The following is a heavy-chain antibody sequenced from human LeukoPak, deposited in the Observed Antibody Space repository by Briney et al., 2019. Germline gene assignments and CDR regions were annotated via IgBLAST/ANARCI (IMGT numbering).Heavy chain of an antibody. D-gene: IGHD5-18*01. V-gene: IGHV3-48*04. CDR1: GFTFSSYA. Sequence: GGSLRLSCAASGFTFSSYAMSWVRQAPGKGLEWVSYISSSGSTIYYADSVKGRFTISRDNAKNSLYLQMNSLRAEDTAVYYCAKDSRRGYSYGPAAYWGQGTLVTVAS. J-gene: IGHJ4*02. CDR2: ISSSGSTI. CDR3: AKDSRRGYSYGPAAY.